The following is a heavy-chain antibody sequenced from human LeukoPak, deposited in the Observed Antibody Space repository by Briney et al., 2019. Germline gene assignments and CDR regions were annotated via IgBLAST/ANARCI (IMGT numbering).Heavy chain of an antibody. D-gene: IGHD5-18*01. CDR2: ISTYNGNT. CDR1: GYTFTSYG. V-gene: IGHV1-18*01. Sequence: GASVKVSCKASGYTFTSYGISWVRQAPGQGLEWMGWISTYNGNTNYAQKLQGRVTMTTDTSTSTAYMELRSLRSDDTAVYYCARVTDTAMVIYYYYYYMDVWGKGTTVTVSS. J-gene: IGHJ6*03. CDR3: ARVTDTAMVIYYYYYYMDV.